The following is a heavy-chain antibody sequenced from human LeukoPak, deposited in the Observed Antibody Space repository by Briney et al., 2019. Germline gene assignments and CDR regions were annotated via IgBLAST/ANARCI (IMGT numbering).Heavy chain of an antibody. CDR2: IYHSGST. J-gene: IGHJ4*02. Sequence: SETLSLTCTVSGGSISTYYWSWIRQPPWKGLEWIGYIYHSGSTNYNPSLKSRVTISVDTSRNQFSLKLSSVTAADTAVYYCARYQRIPAAGFDFWGQGTLVTVAS. V-gene: IGHV4-59*01. CDR3: ARYQRIPAAGFDF. CDR1: GGSISTYY. D-gene: IGHD6-25*01.